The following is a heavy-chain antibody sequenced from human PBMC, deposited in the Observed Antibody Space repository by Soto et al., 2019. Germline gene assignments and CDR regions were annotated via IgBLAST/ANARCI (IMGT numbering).Heavy chain of an antibody. D-gene: IGHD5-12*01. J-gene: IGHJ4*02. Sequence: QVQLVESGGGVVQPGRSLRLSCAASGFTFSSYAMHWVRQAPGKGLEWVAVISYDGSNKYYADSVKGRFTISRDNSKNTLYLQMNSRRAEETAVYYCSGGSEMATISLFDYWGQGTLVTVSS. CDR1: GFTFSSYA. V-gene: IGHV3-30-3*01. CDR2: ISYDGSNK. CDR3: SGGSEMATISLFDY.